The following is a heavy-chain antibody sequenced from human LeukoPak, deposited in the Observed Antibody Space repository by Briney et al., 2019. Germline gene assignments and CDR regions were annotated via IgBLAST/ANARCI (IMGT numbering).Heavy chain of an antibody. CDR2: ISWNSGSI. CDR3: AKGEITMARGVITN. V-gene: IGHV3-9*03. CDR1: GFTFDDYA. D-gene: IGHD3-10*01. Sequence: GRSLRLSCAASGFTFDDYAMHWVRQAPGKGLEWVSGISWNSGSIGYADSVKGRFTISRDNAKNSLYLQMNSLRAEDMALYYCAKGEITMARGVITNWGQGTLVTVSS. J-gene: IGHJ4*02.